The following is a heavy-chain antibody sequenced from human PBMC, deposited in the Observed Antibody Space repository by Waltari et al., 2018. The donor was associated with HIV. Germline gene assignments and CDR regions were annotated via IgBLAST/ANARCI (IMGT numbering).Heavy chain of an antibody. D-gene: IGHD2-15*01. CDR1: GFTFSSYA. J-gene: IGHJ4*02. V-gene: IGHV3-23*01. CDR2: ISGSGGST. Sequence: EVQLLESGGGLVQPGGSLRLSCAASGFTFSSYAMSWVRQAPGKGLEWVSAISGSGGSTYYADSVKGRFTISRDNSKNTLYLQMNSLRAEDTAVYYCAKSLHVGQFGCSGGSCLNDYWGQGTLVTVSS. CDR3: AKSLHVGQFGCSGGSCLNDY.